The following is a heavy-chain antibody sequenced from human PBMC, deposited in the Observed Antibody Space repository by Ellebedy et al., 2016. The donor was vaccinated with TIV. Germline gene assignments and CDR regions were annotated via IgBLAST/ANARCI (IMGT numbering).Heavy chain of an antibody. D-gene: IGHD3-16*01. CDR3: ANVFGVKGTAYFDY. V-gene: IGHV3-23*01. J-gene: IGHJ4*02. CDR2: ISGSGGST. CDR1: GFTFSSYA. Sequence: GESLKISCAASGFTFSSYAMSWVRQAPGKGLEWVSAISGSGGSTYYADSVKGRFTISRDNSKNTLYLQMNSLRAEDTAVYYCANVFGVKGTAYFDYWGQGTLVTVSS.